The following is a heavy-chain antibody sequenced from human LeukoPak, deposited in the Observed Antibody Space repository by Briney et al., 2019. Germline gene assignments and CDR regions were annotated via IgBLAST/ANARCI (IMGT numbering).Heavy chain of an antibody. D-gene: IGHD1-26*01. V-gene: IGHV4-59*01. CDR3: AGGDGGYGS. CDR2: IYYSGST. CDR1: GGSISSYY. J-gene: IGHJ4*02. Sequence: PSETLSLTCTVSGGSISSYYWSWIRQPPGKGLEWIGYIYYSGSTNYNPSLKSRVTISVDTSKNQFSLKLSSVTAADTAVYYCAGGDGGYGSWGQGTLVTVSS.